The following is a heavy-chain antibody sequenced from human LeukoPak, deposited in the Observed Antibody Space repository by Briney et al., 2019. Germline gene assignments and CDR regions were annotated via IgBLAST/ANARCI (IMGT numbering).Heavy chain of an antibody. D-gene: IGHD5-12*01. CDR3: ARDRWLRRAFDI. J-gene: IGHJ3*02. V-gene: IGHV3-66*02. Sequence: GGSLTLSCAASGFTVSSNYMSWVRQAPGKGLEWVSVIYSGGSTYYADSVKGRFTISRDNSKNTLYLQMNSLRAEDTAVYYCARDRWLRRAFDIGGQGTMVTVSS. CDR1: GFTVSSNY. CDR2: IYSGGST.